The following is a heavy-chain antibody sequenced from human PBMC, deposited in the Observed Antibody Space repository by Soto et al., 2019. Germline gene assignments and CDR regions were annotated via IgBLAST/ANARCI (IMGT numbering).Heavy chain of an antibody. CDR2: INAGNGNT. J-gene: IGHJ6*02. V-gene: IGHV1-3*01. CDR1: GYTFTSCG. CDR3: ARDPNDSSAYYHHYYYGMDV. D-gene: IGHD3-22*01. Sequence: ASVKVSCKASGYTFTSCGIHWVRQAPGQRLEWTGWINAGNGNTKYSEKFQGRVTITRDTSASTAYLELSSLRSEDTAVYYCARDPNDSSAYYHHYYYGMDVWGQGTTVTVSS.